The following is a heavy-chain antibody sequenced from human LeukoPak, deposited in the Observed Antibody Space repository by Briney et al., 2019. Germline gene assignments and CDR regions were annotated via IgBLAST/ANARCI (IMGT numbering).Heavy chain of an antibody. J-gene: IGHJ4*02. D-gene: IGHD3-9*01. CDR2: ISSTITYI. V-gene: IGHV3-21*01. Sequence: GGSLRLSCAASGFTFSTYSMNWVRQAPGKVLEWVSSISSTITYIYYGDSVKGRFTISRDNAKNSLYLQMNSLRAEDTAVYYCARELQYFVALFDYWGQGTLVTVSS. CDR1: GFTFSTYS. CDR3: ARELQYFVALFDY.